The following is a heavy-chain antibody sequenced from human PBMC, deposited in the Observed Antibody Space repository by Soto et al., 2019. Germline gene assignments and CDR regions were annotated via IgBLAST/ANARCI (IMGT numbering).Heavy chain of an antibody. CDR2: FTTSGEFT. J-gene: IGHJ4*02. CDR1: GFTFSNHA. CDR3: GRLVPD. D-gene: IGHD2-2*01. Sequence: EVQLLDSGGALVQPGGSLRLSCATSGFTFSNHAMSWVRQAPGKGLEWVSTFTTSGEFTYSADSVKDRITISRDNCKSTLYLHRNSLRVEDMVVYYCGRLVPDWGQGHLVTVSS. V-gene: IGHV3-23*01.